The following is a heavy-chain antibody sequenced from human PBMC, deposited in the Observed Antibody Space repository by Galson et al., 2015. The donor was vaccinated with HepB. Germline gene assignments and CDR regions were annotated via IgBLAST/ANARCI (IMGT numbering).Heavy chain of an antibody. CDR1: GFSFSSNA. V-gene: IGHV3-30-3*01. CDR3: ASGYCGRTTCTPTLDY. CDR2: ISYDGTNK. Sequence: SLRLSCAASGFSFSSNAMHWIRQAPGKGLEWVAVISYDGTNKYYAESVKGRFTISRDNSKHTAYLQVNSLRAEDTAIYFCASGYCGRTTCTPTLDYWGQGTLVTVSS. J-gene: IGHJ4*02. D-gene: IGHD2-2*01.